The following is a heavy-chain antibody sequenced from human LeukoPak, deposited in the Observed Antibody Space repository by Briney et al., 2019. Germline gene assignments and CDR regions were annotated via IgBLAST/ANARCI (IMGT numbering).Heavy chain of an antibody. V-gene: IGHV3-7*01. Sequence: PGGSLRLSCAASGFTFSSYWMSWVRQAPGKGLEWVANIKQDGSEKYFVDSVKGRFTISRDNAKNSLYLQMNSLRAEDTAVYYCARDPAGTPTPFDIWGQGTMVTVSS. CDR2: IKQDGSEK. CDR1: GFTFSSYW. D-gene: IGHD2-15*01. CDR3: ARDPAGTPTPFDI. J-gene: IGHJ3*02.